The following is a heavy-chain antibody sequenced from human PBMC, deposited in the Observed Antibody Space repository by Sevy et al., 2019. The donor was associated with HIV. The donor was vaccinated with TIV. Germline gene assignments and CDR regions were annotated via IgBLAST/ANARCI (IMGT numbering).Heavy chain of an antibody. D-gene: IGHD4-17*01. CDR2: ISNSGSDI. Sequence: GGSLRLSCVASGFTFSSYEMNWVRQAPGKGLEWVSYISNSGSDIHYSDSLRGRFTISRDNAKNSLFMQVNSLRAEDKAVYYCARDLPPSATTVAHFDYWGQGTLVTFSS. CDR3: ARDLPPSATTVAHFDY. V-gene: IGHV3-48*03. J-gene: IGHJ4*02. CDR1: GFTFSSYE.